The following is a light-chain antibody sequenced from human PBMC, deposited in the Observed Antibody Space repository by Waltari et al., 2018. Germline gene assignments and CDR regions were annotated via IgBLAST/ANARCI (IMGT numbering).Light chain of an antibody. Sequence: QLVLTQSPSASASLGASVKLTCTLSSRPSSNGIARHQQQPEKGPRYLMKVNSDGSHSKGDEIPDRFSGSSSGAEHYLTISSLQSEDEADYYCQTGGHGTWVFGGGTKLTVL. CDR1: SRPSSNG. J-gene: IGLJ3*02. CDR2: VNSDGSH. CDR3: QTGGHGTWV. V-gene: IGLV4-69*01.